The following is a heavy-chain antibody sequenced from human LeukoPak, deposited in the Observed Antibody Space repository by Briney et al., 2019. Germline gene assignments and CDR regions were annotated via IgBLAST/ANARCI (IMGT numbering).Heavy chain of an antibody. J-gene: IGHJ4*02. Sequence: GGSLRLSCAASGFSFSSNWMSWVRQAPGKGLEWVANIKEDGSEKYYVDSVKGRFTISRDNAKKSLYLQMNSLRAEDTALYYCARDAYYYDKNYFDYWGQGTLVTVSS. CDR2: IKEDGSEK. CDR3: ARDAYYYDKNYFDY. V-gene: IGHV3-7*03. CDR1: GFSFSSNW. D-gene: IGHD3-22*01.